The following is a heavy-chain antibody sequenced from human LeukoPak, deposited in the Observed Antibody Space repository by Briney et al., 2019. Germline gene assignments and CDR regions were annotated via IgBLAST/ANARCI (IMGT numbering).Heavy chain of an antibody. J-gene: IGHJ4*02. D-gene: IGHD2-21*01. CDR3: ARELSQIVWGGLDY. V-gene: IGHV3-23*01. CDR1: GFTFSSHA. Sequence: GGSLRLSCAASGFTFSSHAMSWVRQAPGKGLEWVSAISGSGGSIYYADSVKGRFTISRDNSKNTVFLQMNSLRVEDTAVYYCARELSQIVWGGLDYGGQGTLVSVSS. CDR2: ISGSGGSI.